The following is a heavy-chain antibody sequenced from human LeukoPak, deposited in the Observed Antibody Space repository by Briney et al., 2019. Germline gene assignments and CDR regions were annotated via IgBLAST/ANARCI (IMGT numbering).Heavy chain of an antibody. J-gene: IGHJ4*02. D-gene: IGHD6-19*01. CDR2: IGTAGDT. Sequence: GGSLRLSCAASGFTFSSYDMHWVRQATGKGLEWVSAIGTAGDTYYPGSVKGRFTISRENAKNSLYLQMNSLRAGDTVVYYCARGRYSSGWHHNSGYFDYWGQGTLVTVSS. CDR3: ARGRYSSGWHHNSGYFDY. V-gene: IGHV3-13*01. CDR1: GFTFSSYD.